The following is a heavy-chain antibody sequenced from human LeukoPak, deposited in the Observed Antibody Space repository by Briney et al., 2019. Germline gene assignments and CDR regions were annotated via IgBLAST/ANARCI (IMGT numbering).Heavy chain of an antibody. Sequence: GESLKISCKGSGYSFTSYWISWVRQMPGKGLEWMGRIDPSDSYTNYSPSLQGHVTISADKSISTAYLRWSSLKASDTAMYYCARLGNSGWNAGLWGQGTMVTVSS. J-gene: IGHJ3*01. V-gene: IGHV5-10-1*01. CDR1: GYSFTSYW. D-gene: IGHD6-19*01. CDR2: IDPSDSYT. CDR3: ARLGNSGWNAGL.